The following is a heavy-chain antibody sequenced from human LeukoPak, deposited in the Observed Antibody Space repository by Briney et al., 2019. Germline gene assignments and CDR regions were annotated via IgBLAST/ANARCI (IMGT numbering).Heavy chain of an antibody. CDR1: GGTFSSYA. CDR2: IIPIFGTA. D-gene: IGHD6-13*01. V-gene: IGHV1-69*01. Sequence: AASVKDSCEASGGTFSSYAISWVRQAPGQGLEWVGGIIPIFGTANYAQKFQGRVTITADESTSTAYMELSSLRSEDTAVYYCARTIAAAGRPFDYWGQGTLVTVSS. J-gene: IGHJ4*02. CDR3: ARTIAAAGRPFDY.